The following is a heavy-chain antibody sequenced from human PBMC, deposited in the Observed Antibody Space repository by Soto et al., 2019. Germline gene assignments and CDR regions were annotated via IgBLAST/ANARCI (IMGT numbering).Heavy chain of an antibody. CDR2: IKPGTSDI. D-gene: IGHD3-3*02. J-gene: IGHJ4*02. CDR3: ARQLSHICDS. CDR1: GYKFGSAW. Sequence: PGECLKISCKGVGYKFGSAWIGWVRQMPGKGLEWMGIIKPGTSDIRYSPSCRGHVTISADEAVSTAYLQWSSLKASDTALYYCARQLSHICDSWGQGTLVTVSS. V-gene: IGHV5-51*01.